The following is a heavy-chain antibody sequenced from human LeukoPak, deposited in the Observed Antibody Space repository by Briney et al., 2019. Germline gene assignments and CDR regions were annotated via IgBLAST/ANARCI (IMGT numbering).Heavy chain of an antibody. CDR2: IYYSGST. J-gene: IGHJ1*01. Sequence: SETLCLTCTVSGGSISSYYWSCIRQPPGKGLEWIGYIYYSGSTNYNPSLKSRVTISVDTSKNQFSLKLSSVTAADTAVYYCASVPLAAYYYGSGSYTLQNLQHWGQGTLVTVSS. D-gene: IGHD3-10*01. CDR3: ASVPLAAYYYGSGSYTLQNLQH. CDR1: GGSISSYY. V-gene: IGHV4-59*01.